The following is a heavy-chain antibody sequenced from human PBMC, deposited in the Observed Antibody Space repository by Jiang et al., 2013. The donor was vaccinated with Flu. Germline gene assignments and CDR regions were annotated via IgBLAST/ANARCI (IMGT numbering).Heavy chain of an antibody. J-gene: IGHJ4*02. Sequence: KGLEWIGYIYYSGSTNYNPXLKSRVTISVDTSKNQFSLKLSSVTAADTAVYYCARATYYYDSSGYVFDYWGQGTLVTVSS. CDR3: ARATYYYDSSGYVFDY. V-gene: IGHV4-59*01. CDR2: IYYSGST. D-gene: IGHD3-22*01.